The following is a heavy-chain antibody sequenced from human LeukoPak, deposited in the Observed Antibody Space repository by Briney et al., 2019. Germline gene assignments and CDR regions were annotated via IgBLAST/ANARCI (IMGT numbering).Heavy chain of an antibody. CDR3: ARGVRRYDSSSYYFDY. V-gene: IGHV1-2*02. D-gene: IGHD3-22*01. CDR2: INPNSGGT. CDR1: GYTFTGYY. Sequence: ASVKVSCKASGYTFTGYYMHWVRQAPGQGLEWMGWINPNSGGTNYAQKFQGRVTMTRDTSISTAYMELSRLRSDDTAVYYCARGVRRYDSSSYYFDYWGQGTLVTVSS. J-gene: IGHJ4*02.